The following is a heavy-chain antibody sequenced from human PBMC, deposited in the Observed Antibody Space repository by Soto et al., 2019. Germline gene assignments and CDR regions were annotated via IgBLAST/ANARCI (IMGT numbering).Heavy chain of an antibody. J-gene: IGHJ4*02. Sequence: VQLVESGGGLVKPGGSLRLSCAASGFTFSSYAMHWVRQAPGKGLEWVAVISYDGSNKYYADSVKGRFTISRDNSKNTLYLQMNSLRAEDTAVYYCARGAGRDGYTEPFDYWGQGTLVTVSS. D-gene: IGHD5-12*01. V-gene: IGHV3-30-3*01. CDR1: GFTFSSYA. CDR3: ARGAGRDGYTEPFDY. CDR2: ISYDGSNK.